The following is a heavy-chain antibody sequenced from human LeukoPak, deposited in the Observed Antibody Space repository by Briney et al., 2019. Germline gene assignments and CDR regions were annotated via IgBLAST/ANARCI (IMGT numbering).Heavy chain of an antibody. J-gene: IGHJ4*02. CDR2: IIGSGGST. Sequence: GGSLILSCAASGFPFSSYAMSWVRQAPGKGLEWVSAIIGSGGSTYYADSVKGRFTISRDNSKNTLYLQMNSLRAEDTAVYYCAKDLRGPGGYSYGYDYWGQGTLVTVSS. CDR3: AKDLRGPGGYSYGYDY. D-gene: IGHD5-18*01. V-gene: IGHV3-23*01. CDR1: GFPFSSYA.